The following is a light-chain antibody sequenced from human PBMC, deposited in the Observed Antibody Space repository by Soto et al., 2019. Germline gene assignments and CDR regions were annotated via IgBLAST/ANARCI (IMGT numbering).Light chain of an antibody. Sequence: QAVVTQEPSFSVSPGGTVTLTCGLSSGSVSTSYYPSWYQQTPGQAPRTLIYSTNTRSSGVPYRFSGSILGNKAALTITGAQADDESDYYCVLYMGSGTWVFXXGXKLTVL. CDR2: STN. CDR3: VLYMGSGTWV. J-gene: IGLJ3*02. V-gene: IGLV8-61*01. CDR1: SGSVSTSYY.